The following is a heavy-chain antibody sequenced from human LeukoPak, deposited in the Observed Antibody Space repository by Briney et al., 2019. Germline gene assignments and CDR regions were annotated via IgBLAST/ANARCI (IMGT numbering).Heavy chain of an antibody. CDR2: INPNSGGT. J-gene: IGHJ3*02. CDR3: ARRAPRYYDFWSGQDSDAFDI. V-gene: IGHV1-2*02. CDR1: GYNFSEYF. Sequence: ASVKVSCKASGYNFSEYFMHWVRQAPGQGLEWMGWINPNSGGTNYAQKFQGRVTMTRDTSISTAYMELSRLRSDDTAVYYCARRAPRYYDFWSGQDSDAFDIWGQGTMVTVSS. D-gene: IGHD3-3*01.